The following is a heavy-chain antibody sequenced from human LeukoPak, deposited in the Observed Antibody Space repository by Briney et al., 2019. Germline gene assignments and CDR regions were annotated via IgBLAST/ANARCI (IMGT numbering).Heavy chain of an antibody. CDR3: ARRYCGGDCYSDY. CDR2: ISAYNGNT. Sequence: ASVKVSCKASGYTFTSYDINWVRQAPGQGLEWMGWISAYNGNTNYAQKFQGRVTMTTDTSTSTAYMELRSLRSDDTAVYYCARRYCGGDCYSDYWGQGTLVTVSS. D-gene: IGHD2-21*02. CDR1: GYTFTSYD. J-gene: IGHJ4*02. V-gene: IGHV1-18*01.